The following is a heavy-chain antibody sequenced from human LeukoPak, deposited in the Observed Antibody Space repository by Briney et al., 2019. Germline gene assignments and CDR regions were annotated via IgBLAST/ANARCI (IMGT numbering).Heavy chain of an antibody. CDR2: ISSSSSSI. CDR3: ARSGYNWNDVIFFDY. V-gene: IGHV3-21*01. Sequence: GGSLRLSCAASGFTFSGYIMNWVRQAPGKGLEWVSSISSSSSSIYYADSVKGRFTISRDNAKNSLYLQMNSLRAEDTAVYYCARSGYNWNDVIFFDYWGQGTLVTVSS. J-gene: IGHJ4*02. CDR1: GFTFSGYI. D-gene: IGHD1-1*01.